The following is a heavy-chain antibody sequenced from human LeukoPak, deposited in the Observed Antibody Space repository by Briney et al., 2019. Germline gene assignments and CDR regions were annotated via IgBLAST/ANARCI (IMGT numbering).Heavy chain of an antibody. Sequence: GGSLRLSCAASGFTFSTYGMHWVRQAPGKGLEWMTFIQAGGDEKYYAESVKGRFTVSRDNSKNTLYLQMNSLRAEDTAVYYCARDTPGYGGGDFDYWGQGALVTVSS. CDR3: ARDTPGYGGGDFDY. CDR2: IQAGGDEK. J-gene: IGHJ4*02. CDR1: GFTFSTYG. D-gene: IGHD4-23*01. V-gene: IGHV3-30*02.